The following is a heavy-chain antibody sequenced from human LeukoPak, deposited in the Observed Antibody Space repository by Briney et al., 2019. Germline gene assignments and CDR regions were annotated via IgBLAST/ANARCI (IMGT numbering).Heavy chain of an antibody. D-gene: IGHD2-2*01. CDR1: GFTVSSNY. CDR3: AKVFYQLLSTGHMDV. V-gene: IGHV3-21*01. CDR2: ISSSSSYI. Sequence: GGSLRLSCAASGFTVSSNYMSWVRQAPGKGLEWVSSISSSSSYIFYADSVKGRFTISRDNAQKSLYLQMNSLRAEDTAVYYCAKVFYQLLSTGHMDVWGKGTTVTVSS. J-gene: IGHJ6*03.